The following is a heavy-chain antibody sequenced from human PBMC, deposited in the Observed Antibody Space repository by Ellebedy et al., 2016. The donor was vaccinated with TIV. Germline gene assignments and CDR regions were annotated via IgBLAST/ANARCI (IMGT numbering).Heavy chain of an antibody. CDR3: ARDAPQKYYYDSSGYPFDY. Sequence: GESLKISCAASGFTFSSYSMNWVRQAPGKGLEWVSYISSSSSTIYYADSVKGRFTISRDNAKNSLYLQMNSLRAEDTAVYYCARDAPQKYYYDSSGYPFDYWGQGTLVTVSS. V-gene: IGHV3-48*01. CDR1: GFTFSSYS. CDR2: ISSSSSTI. J-gene: IGHJ4*02. D-gene: IGHD3-22*01.